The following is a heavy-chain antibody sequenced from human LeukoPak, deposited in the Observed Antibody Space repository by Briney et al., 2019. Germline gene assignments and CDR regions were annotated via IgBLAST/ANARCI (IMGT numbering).Heavy chain of an antibody. J-gene: IGHJ6*03. V-gene: IGHV3-23*01. CDR3: AKGGRTGKSISMIRGVRNYYYYMDV. CDR2: ISGSGGST. Sequence: PGGSLRLSCAASGFTFSSYGMSWVRQAPGKGLEWVSAISGSGGSTYYADSVKGRFTISRDNSKSTLYLQMNSLRAEDTAVYYCAKGGRTGKSISMIRGVRNYYYYMDVWGKGTTVTISS. CDR1: GFTFSSYG. D-gene: IGHD3-10*01.